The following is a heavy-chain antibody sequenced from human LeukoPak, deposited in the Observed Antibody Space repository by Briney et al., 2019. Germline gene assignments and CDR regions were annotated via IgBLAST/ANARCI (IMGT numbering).Heavy chain of an antibody. D-gene: IGHD6-13*01. V-gene: IGHV1-18*04. CDR3: ARGWDSSSSSGVWGWTDR. CDR2: ISVYNGDT. J-gene: IGHJ5*02. CDR1: GYTFTSHG. Sequence: ASVKVSCKASGYTFTSHGISWVRQAPGQGLEWMGRISVYNGDTKFAQKFQGRVTMTTDTSTSTAYMELKSLRSDDTAMYYCARGWDSSSSSGVWGWTDRWGQGTLVTVSS.